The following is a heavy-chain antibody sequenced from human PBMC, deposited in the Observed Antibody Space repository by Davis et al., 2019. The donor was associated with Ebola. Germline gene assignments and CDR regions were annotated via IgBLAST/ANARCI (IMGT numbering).Heavy chain of an antibody. CDR2: IAAYNYKT. Sequence: ASVKVSCKASGYPFINYGVSWVRQAPGQGLEWMGWIAAYNYKTIYAQKFQGRVTMTIDISTDTVYMELRSLRSDDTAVYYCARDLENYGADYWGHGTLVTVSP. D-gene: IGHD1-7*01. CDR3: ARDLENYGADY. J-gene: IGHJ4*01. CDR1: GYPFINYG. V-gene: IGHV1-18*01.